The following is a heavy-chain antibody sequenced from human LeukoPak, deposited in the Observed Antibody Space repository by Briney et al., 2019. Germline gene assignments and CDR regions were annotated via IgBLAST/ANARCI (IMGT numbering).Heavy chain of an antibody. CDR1: GFTFSSYA. CDR3: AKATYYYDSSGYATGLDY. D-gene: IGHD3-22*01. V-gene: IGHV3-23*01. J-gene: IGHJ4*02. CDR2: ISGSGVST. Sequence: GGSLRLSCVASGFTFSSYAMSWVRQAPGKGLEWVSVISGSGVSTYYADSVKGRFTISRDISKNTLYLQMNSLRAEDTAVYYCAKATYYYDSSGYATGLDYWGRGTLVTVSS.